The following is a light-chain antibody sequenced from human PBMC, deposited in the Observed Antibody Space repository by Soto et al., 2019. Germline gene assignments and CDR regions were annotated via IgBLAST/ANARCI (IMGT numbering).Light chain of an antibody. Sequence: EIVLTQSPGTISVSPGERVTLSCRASQAITASYLAWYHQSPGQAPRLLIYGISIRAPGIPDRFSGSGSGSDLTLTIDSLESEDFGVFFCHQYGSKPYTFGQGT. CDR3: HQYGSKPYT. J-gene: IGKJ2*01. CDR1: QAITASY. CDR2: GIS. V-gene: IGKV3-20*01.